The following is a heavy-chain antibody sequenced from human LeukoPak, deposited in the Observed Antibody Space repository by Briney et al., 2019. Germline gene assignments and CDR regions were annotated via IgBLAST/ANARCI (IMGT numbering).Heavy chain of an antibody. Sequence: SETLSLTCAVYGGSFSGYYWSWIRQPPGKGLEWIGEINHSGSTNYNPSLKSRVTISVDTSKNQFSLKLSSVTAADTAVYYCARGSRIRGPLAARPYHGFDYWGQGTLVTVSS. J-gene: IGHJ4*02. CDR1: GGSFSGYY. CDR2: INHSGST. CDR3: ARGSRIRGPLAARPYHGFDY. D-gene: IGHD6-6*01. V-gene: IGHV4-34*01.